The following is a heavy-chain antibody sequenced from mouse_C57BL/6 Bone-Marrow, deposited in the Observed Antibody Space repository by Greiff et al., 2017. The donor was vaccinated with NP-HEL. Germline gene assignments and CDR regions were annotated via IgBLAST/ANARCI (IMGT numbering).Heavy chain of an antibody. V-gene: IGHV1-72*01. J-gene: IGHJ2*01. D-gene: IGHD1-1*01. CDR1: GYTFTSYW. Sequence: QVQLQQSGAELVKPGASVTLSCKASGYTFTSYWMHWVKQRPGRGLEWIGRIDPTSGGTKYTEKFKSKATLTVAKPSSTAYMQLSSLTSEDSAVYYCARSPYYCGSSPYYFDYGGQGTTLTVSS. CDR2: IDPTSGGT. CDR3: ARSPYYCGSSPYYFDY.